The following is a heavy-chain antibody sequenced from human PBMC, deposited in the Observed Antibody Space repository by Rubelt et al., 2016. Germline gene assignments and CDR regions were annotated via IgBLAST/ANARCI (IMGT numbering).Heavy chain of an antibody. Sequence: EVQLLESGGGLIQPGGSLRLSCAASGFTFGSYAMSWVRRPPGKGLEWVATISGSGGTTFYADSVKGRFTISRDNSRNRVDLQMDRRGAEDTAVYYCARGGAAASFDYWGQGTQVTVSS. CDR2: ISGSGGTT. CDR1: GFTFGSYA. D-gene: IGHD6-13*01. V-gene: IGHV3-23*01. J-gene: IGHJ4*02. CDR3: ARGGAAASFDY.